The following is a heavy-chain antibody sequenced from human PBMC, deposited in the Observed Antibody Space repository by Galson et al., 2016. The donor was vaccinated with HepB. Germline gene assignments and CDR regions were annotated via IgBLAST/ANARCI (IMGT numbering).Heavy chain of an antibody. CDR2: ISNTGNTI. J-gene: IGHJ3*01. Sequence: SLRLSCAASGITFRDHYMSWIRQVPGKGLEWIAYISNTGNTIYYADSVKGRFTVSRDNAKNSVFLQMNSLRADDTAPYYCATGSNYVIVPGSFEFWGQGTLVTGSS. CDR3: ATGSNYVIVPGSFEF. CDR1: GITFRDHY. D-gene: IGHD3-10*01. V-gene: IGHV3-11*01.